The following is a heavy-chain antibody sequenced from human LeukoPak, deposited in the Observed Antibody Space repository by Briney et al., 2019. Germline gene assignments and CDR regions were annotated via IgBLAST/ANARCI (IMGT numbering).Heavy chain of an antibody. V-gene: IGHV3-23*01. D-gene: IGHD4-23*01. CDR1: GFTFSSHA. J-gene: IGHJ5*02. CDR3: AYGGCAVNIMESSRYH. Sequence: HPGASLRLSCAASGFTFSSHAMSWVRQAPGKGLEWVSSISGSDGSTYYADSVKGRFTISRDNSKNTMYLQMTRLRAEDTAVYYCAYGGCAVNIMESSRYHWGRGTLVTVSS. CDR2: ISGSDGST.